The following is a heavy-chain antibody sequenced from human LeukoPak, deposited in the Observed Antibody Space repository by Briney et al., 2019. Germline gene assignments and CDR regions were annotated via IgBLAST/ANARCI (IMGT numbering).Heavy chain of an antibody. D-gene: IGHD2-15*01. CDR1: GGSISSGGYY. V-gene: IGHV4-31*03. CDR2: IYYSGTT. CDR3: ARNFPGVGCSGGSCYDY. J-gene: IGHJ4*02. Sequence: SETLSLTCTVSGGSISSGGYYWGWIRQPPGKGLEWIGHIYYSGTTFHNPSLKSRVTISIDTSKNQFSLKLTSVTAADTAVYFCARNFPGVGCSGGSCYDYWGQGTLVTVSS.